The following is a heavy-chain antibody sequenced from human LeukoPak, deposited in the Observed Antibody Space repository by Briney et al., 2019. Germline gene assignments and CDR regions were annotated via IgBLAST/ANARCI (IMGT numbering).Heavy chain of an antibody. Sequence: GGSLRLSCAASGFTLSSYAMSWVRQAPRKGLEWVPAISGSGGSTYYADSVKGRFTISRDNSKNTLYLQMNSLRAEDTAVYYCAKGVVGATISPFFDYWGQGTLVTVSS. CDR3: AKGVVGATISPFFDY. CDR2: ISGSGGST. J-gene: IGHJ4*02. CDR1: GFTLSSYA. V-gene: IGHV3-23*01. D-gene: IGHD1-26*01.